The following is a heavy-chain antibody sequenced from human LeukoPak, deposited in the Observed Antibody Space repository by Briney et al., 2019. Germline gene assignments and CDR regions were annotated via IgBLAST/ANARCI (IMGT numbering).Heavy chain of an antibody. D-gene: IGHD6-19*01. CDR1: GGSIRNANND. CDR3: ATYTSGWTGEYFQH. J-gene: IGHJ1*01. CDR2: IYTSGIT. V-gene: IGHV4-61*02. Sequence: PSETLSLTCAVSGGSIRNANNDWSWIRQPAGKGLEWIGRIYTSGITNYNPSLKSRVTISVDTSKNQFSLKVNSVTAADTAVYYCATYTSGWTGEYFQHWGQGTLVTVSP.